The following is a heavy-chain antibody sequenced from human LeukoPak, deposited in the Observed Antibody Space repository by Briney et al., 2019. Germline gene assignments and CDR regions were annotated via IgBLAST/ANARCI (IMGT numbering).Heavy chain of an antibody. J-gene: IGHJ4*02. CDR1: GFTFSGYA. CDR3: AKDSSGYYRPFDY. V-gene: IGHV3-23*01. CDR2: ISGSGGST. D-gene: IGHD3-22*01. Sequence: PGGSLRLSRAASGFTFSGYAMSWVRQAPGKGLEWVSSISGSGGSTYYADSVKGRFTISRDNSKNTLYLQMNSLRDEDTAVYYCAKDSSGYYRPFDYWGQGTLVTVSS.